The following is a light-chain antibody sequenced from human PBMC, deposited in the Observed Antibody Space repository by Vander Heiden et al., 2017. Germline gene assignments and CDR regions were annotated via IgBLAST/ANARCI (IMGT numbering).Light chain of an antibody. J-gene: IGLJ1*01. V-gene: IGLV2-14*01. CDR3: SSYTSSSTLEV. CDR2: EVS. CDR1: SSDVGGYNY. Sequence: QSALTQPASVSGSPGQSITISCTGTSSDVGGYNYVSWYQQHPGKAPKLVICEVSHRPSGVSNRFSGSKSGNTASLTISGLQAEDEADYYGSSYTSSSTLEVFGTGTKVTVL.